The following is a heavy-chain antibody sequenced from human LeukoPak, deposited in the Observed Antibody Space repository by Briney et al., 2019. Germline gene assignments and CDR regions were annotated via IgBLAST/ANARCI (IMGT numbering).Heavy chain of an antibody. CDR1: GFTFRSYA. V-gene: IGHV3-23*01. Sequence: PGGSLRLSCAASGFTFRSYALSWVRQAPGKGLEWVSGISGSGGSTYYADSVKGRFTISRDNSKNTLYLQMNNLRAEDTAVYYCAKAKGVYYDILTGYYPFDYWGQGTLVTVSS. J-gene: IGHJ4*02. D-gene: IGHD3-9*01. CDR2: ISGSGGST. CDR3: AKAKGVYYDILTGYYPFDY.